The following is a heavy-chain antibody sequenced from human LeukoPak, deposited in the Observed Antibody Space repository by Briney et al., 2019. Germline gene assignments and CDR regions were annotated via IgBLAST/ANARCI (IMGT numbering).Heavy chain of an antibody. Sequence: GGSLRLFCAVSGFTFSNYAMSWVRQAPGKGLEWVSAISGSGGSTYYADSVKGRFTISGDNSKNTLYLQMNSLRAEDTAVYYCAKREGSGSYYASDYWGQGTLVTVSS. CDR3: AKREGSGSYYASDY. D-gene: IGHD1-26*01. V-gene: IGHV3-23*01. CDR1: GFTFSNYA. CDR2: ISGSGGST. J-gene: IGHJ4*02.